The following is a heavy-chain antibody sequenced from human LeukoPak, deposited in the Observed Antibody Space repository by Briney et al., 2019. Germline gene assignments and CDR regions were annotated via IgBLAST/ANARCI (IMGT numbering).Heavy chain of an antibody. CDR1: SGSISSYY. CDR2: THHSGST. CDR3: VGTARWLAFDY. D-gene: IGHD5-24*01. J-gene: IGHJ4*02. Sequence: PSETLSLTCTVSSGSISSYYWSWIRQPPGKGLEWIAYTHHSGSTNYDPSLTSRVAISLDTSKSQFSLKLTSVTAADTAVYYCVGTARWLAFDYWGQGALVTVSS. V-gene: IGHV4-59*01.